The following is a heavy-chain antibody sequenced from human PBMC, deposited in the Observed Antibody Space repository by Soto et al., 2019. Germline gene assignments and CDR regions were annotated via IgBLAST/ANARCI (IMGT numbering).Heavy chain of an antibody. CDR3: AKEGQDDGDDGGLWYYGMDV. Sequence: QVQLVESGGGVVQPGRSLRLSCAASGFTFSSYGMHWVRQAPGKGLEWVAVISYDGSNKYYADSVKGRFTISRDNSKNTLYLQMNSLRAEDTAVYYGAKEGQDDGDDGGLWYYGMDVWGQGTTVTVSS. V-gene: IGHV3-30*18. D-gene: IGHD4-17*01. CDR1: GFTFSSYG. CDR2: ISYDGSNK. J-gene: IGHJ6*02.